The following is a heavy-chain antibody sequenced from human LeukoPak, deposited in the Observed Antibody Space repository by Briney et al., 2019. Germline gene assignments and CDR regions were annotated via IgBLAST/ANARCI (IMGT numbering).Heavy chain of an antibody. CDR3: ARRQYHYDSSGPRHLFDI. CDR2: IYPGDSDT. V-gene: IGHV5-51*01. D-gene: IGHD3-22*01. CDR1: GYRFTSYW. Sequence: GESLKISCKGSGYRFTSYWIGWVRQMPGKGLEWMGIIYPGDSDTRYSPSFQGQVTISADKSISTSYLQWSSLKASDTAMYFCARRQYHYDSSGPRHLFDIWGQGTMVTVSS. J-gene: IGHJ3*02.